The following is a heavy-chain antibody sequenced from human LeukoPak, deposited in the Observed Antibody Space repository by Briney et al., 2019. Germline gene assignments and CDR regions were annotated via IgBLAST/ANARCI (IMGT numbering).Heavy chain of an antibody. D-gene: IGHD1-14*01. CDR2: MNPNRATT. J-gene: IGHJ4*02. Sequence: ASVKVSCKASGYAFTSYDINWVRQATGQGLEWMGWMNPNRATTEYAQKFQGRVTMTWNTSISTAYMELSSLRSEDTAVYYCARTGSISLPYWGQGTLVTVSS. V-gene: IGHV1-8*01. CDR1: GYAFTSYD. CDR3: ARTGSISLPY.